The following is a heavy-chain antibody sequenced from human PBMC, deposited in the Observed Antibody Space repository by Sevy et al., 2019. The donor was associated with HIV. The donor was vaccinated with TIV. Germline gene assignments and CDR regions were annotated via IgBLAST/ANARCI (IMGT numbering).Heavy chain of an antibody. Sequence: GGSLRLSCAASGFTFSPYSMNWVRQAPGKGLEWVSSISSSSSYIYYADSVKGRFIVSRDNAKNSLYLQMNSLRAEYTAVYYCAREGGNVNIFGVVPRDAMDVWGQGTTVTVSS. J-gene: IGHJ6*02. V-gene: IGHV3-21*01. D-gene: IGHD3-3*02. CDR1: GFTFSPYS. CDR2: ISSSSSYI. CDR3: AREGGNVNIFGVVPRDAMDV.